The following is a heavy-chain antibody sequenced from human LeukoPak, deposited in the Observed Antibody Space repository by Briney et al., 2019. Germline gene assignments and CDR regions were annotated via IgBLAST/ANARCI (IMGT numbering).Heavy chain of an antibody. CDR3: ARGGGGSISDY. Sequence: SGGSLRLSCEASGFAFRIYGMTWVRQAPGEGLEWVSVISGSGGGYSTYYADSVKGRFTTSRDNSKSTLFLQMSSLTAEDTAVYYCARGGGGSISDYWGQGTLVTVSS. V-gene: IGHV3-23*01. CDR1: GFAFRIYG. D-gene: IGHD2-15*01. CDR2: ISGSGGGYST. J-gene: IGHJ4*02.